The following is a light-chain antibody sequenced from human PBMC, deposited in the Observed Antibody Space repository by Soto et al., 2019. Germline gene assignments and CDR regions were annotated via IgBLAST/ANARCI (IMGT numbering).Light chain of an antibody. J-gene: IGKJ1*01. CDR3: QQHEAYPRT. V-gene: IGKV1-5*03. CDR1: QNINVW. CDR2: QAS. Sequence: DIQMTQSPSTLSASIGDRVTITCRASQNINVWLDCYKQKPGKAPKFLIYQASTLQSRVPSRFSGSGSGTEFTLTISSLQPDDFATYYCQQHEAYPRTFGQGTKVEIK.